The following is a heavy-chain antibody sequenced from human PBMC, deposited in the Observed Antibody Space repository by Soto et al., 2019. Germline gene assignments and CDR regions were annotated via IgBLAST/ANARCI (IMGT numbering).Heavy chain of an antibody. V-gene: IGHV1-69*06. D-gene: IGHD6-13*01. CDR1: GGTFSSYA. CDR2: IIPIFGTA. Sequence: QVQLVQSGAEVKKPGSSVKVSCKASGGTFSSYAISWVRQAPGQGLEWMGGIIPIFGTANYAQKFQGRGTITADKSTSTAYMELSSLRSEDTAVYYCARDLHSNYYYGMDVWGQGTTVTVSS. J-gene: IGHJ6*02. CDR3: ARDLHSNYYYGMDV.